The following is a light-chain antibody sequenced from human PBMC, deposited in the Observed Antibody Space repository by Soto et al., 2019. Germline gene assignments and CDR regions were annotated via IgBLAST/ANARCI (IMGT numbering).Light chain of an antibody. Sequence: ETVFTQSPGTLSLSPGERATLSCRASQSVSSSYLAWYQQKPGQAPRLLIYGASSRATGIPDRFSGSGSGTDFTLTISRLEPEDFAVYXXXXXGSSPWTFGQGTKVDIK. J-gene: IGKJ1*01. V-gene: IGKV3-20*01. CDR3: XXXGSSPWT. CDR1: QSVSSSY. CDR2: GAS.